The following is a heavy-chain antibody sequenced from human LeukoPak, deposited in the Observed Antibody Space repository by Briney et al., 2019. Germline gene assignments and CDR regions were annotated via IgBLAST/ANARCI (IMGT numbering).Heavy chain of an antibody. D-gene: IGHD6-13*01. CDR3: ARGGGFMAAAGGSIYYYGMDV. CDR1: GGSFSGYY. CDR2: INHSGST. J-gene: IGHJ6*04. V-gene: IGHV4-34*01. Sequence: SETLSLTCAVYGGSFSGYYWSWIRQPPGKGLEWIGEINHSGSTNYNPSLKSRVTISVDTSKNQFSLKLSSVTAADTAVYYCARGGGFMAAAGGSIYYYGMDVWGKGTTVTVSS.